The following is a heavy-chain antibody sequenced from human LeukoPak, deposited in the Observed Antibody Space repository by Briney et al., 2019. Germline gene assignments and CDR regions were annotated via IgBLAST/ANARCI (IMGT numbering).Heavy chain of an antibody. D-gene: IGHD4-17*01. J-gene: IGHJ4*02. CDR3: PTDNNYGDYGLDY. V-gene: IGHV3-15*01. CDR1: GFTFSNAW. CDR2: IKTIAGGGTT. Sequence: GGSLRLSCAASGFTFSNAWMSWVRQAPGKGLEWVGRIKTIAGGGTTDYAAPVNGRFTISRDDSKNTLYLQVNSLKTEDTAVYYCPTDNNYGDYGLDYWGQGTLVTVSS.